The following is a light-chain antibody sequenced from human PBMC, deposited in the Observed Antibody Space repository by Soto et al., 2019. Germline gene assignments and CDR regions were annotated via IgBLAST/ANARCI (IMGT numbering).Light chain of an antibody. CDR3: SSYAGSNNLGV. V-gene: IGLV2-8*01. Sequence: QSALTQPPSAYGSPGQSVTISCTGTSSDVGGYNYVSWYQQHPGKAPKLMIYEVSQRPSGVPDRFSGSKSGNTASLTVSGLQAEDEADYYCSSYAGSNNLGVFGTGTKVTVL. CDR2: EVS. CDR1: SSDVGGYNY. J-gene: IGLJ1*01.